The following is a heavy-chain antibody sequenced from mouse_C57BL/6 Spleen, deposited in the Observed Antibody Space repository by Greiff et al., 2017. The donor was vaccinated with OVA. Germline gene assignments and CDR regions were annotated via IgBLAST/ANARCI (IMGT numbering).Heavy chain of an antibody. Sequence: QVQLKQSGAELVRPGASVKLSCKASGYTFTDYYINWVKQRPGQGLEWIARIYPGSGNTYYNEKFKGKATLTAEKSSSTAYMQLSILTSEDAAVYVCARAATVVGDYWGQGTTLTVSS. V-gene: IGHV1-76*01. CDR1: GYTFTDYY. J-gene: IGHJ2*01. CDR3: ARAATVVGDY. CDR2: IYPGSGNT. D-gene: IGHD1-1*01.